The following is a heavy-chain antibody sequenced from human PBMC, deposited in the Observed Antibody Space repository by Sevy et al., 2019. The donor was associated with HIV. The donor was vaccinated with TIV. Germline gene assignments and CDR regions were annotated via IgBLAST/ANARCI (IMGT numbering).Heavy chain of an antibody. Sequence: GGSLRLSCAASGFTFSSYAMNWVRQAPGKGLEWVSAISGGGGSTYYVDSVKGRFTISRDNSKNTLYLQMNSLRAEDTAVYFCAKGYYYDSSGCDYWGQGTLVTVSS. J-gene: IGHJ4*02. CDR3: AKGYYYDSSGCDY. CDR1: GFTFSSYA. D-gene: IGHD3-22*01. V-gene: IGHV3-23*01. CDR2: ISGGGGST.